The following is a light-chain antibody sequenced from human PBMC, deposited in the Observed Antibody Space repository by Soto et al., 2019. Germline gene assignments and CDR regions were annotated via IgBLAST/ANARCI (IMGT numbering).Light chain of an antibody. J-gene: IGKJ1*01. CDR2: KAS. V-gene: IGKV1-5*03. CDR1: QSISSW. Sequence: DIQMTQSPSTLSASIGDRVTITCRASQSISSWLAWYQQKPGTAPKLLIYKASSLESGVPSRFSGIISGTEFTLTISSLQPDDFATYYCQQYNSYLWTFGQGTKVEIK. CDR3: QQYNSYLWT.